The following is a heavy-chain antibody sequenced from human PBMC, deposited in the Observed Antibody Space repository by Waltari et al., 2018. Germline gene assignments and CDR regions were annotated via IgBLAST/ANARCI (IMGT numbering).Heavy chain of an antibody. CDR1: GFTFSDYW. V-gene: IGHV3-74*01. Sequence: EVLLVESGGGLVPPGGSLRLSCAASGFTFSDYWMHWVRQAPGKGLVGLSLIDSDASTTNYADSVKGRFTISRDNAKNTVYLEMNSLRADDTAVYYCVNGYYYNNMDVWGQGTTVSVAS. J-gene: IGHJ6*02. CDR3: VNGYYYNNMDV. CDR2: IDSDASTT.